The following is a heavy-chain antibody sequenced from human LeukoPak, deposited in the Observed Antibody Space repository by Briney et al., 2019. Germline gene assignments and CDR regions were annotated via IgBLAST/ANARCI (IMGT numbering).Heavy chain of an antibody. Sequence: SETLSLTCAVYGGSFSGYYWSWIRQPPGKGLEWIGEINHSGSTNYNPSLKSRVTISVDTSKNQFSLKLSSVTAADTAVYYCARAHYCSSTSCYSHGYGYWVQETLVTVSS. D-gene: IGHD2-2*01. CDR3: ARAHYCSSTSCYSHGYGY. J-gene: IGHJ4*02. V-gene: IGHV4-34*01. CDR2: INHSGST. CDR1: GGSFSGYY.